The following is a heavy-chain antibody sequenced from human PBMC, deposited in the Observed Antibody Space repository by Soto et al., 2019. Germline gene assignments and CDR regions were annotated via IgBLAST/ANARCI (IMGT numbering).Heavy chain of an antibody. J-gene: IGHJ4*02. Sequence: EVQLLESGGGLVQPGGSLTLSCVASGFTFSNYAMSWVRQAPGKGLEWVSLIGGNGGTTNYADSVKGRFTISRDNSKKTVYLQMNSLRAGDTAVYYCAKGRANTMFGVDTLFDYWGRGTLVTVSS. CDR3: AKGRANTMFGVDTLFDY. V-gene: IGHV3-23*01. CDR2: IGGNGGTT. D-gene: IGHD3-3*01. CDR1: GFTFSNYA.